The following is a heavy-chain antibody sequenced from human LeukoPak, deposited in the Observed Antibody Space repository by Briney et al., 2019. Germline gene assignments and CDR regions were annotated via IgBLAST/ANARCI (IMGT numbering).Heavy chain of an antibody. J-gene: IGHJ2*01. CDR1: GFTFSNYG. Sequence: PGGSLRLSCAASGFTFSNYGMHWVRQAPGKGLELVAFIRSDESNKYYADSVKGRFTISRDDSKSTLYLQMNSLRAEDTAVYYCAKDPRRLTRWLQPIRYFDLWGRGTLVTVSS. CDR3: AKDPRRLTRWLQPIRYFDL. V-gene: IGHV3-30*02. CDR2: IRSDESNK. D-gene: IGHD5-24*01.